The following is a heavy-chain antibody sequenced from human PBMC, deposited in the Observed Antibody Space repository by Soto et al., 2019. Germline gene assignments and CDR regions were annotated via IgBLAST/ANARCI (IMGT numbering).Heavy chain of an antibody. V-gene: IGHV3-73*02. D-gene: IGHD2-15*01. CDR3: TSHSPEDMIRK. Sequence: EVQLVESGGGLVQPGGSLKLSCVASGFTFSGSSMHWVRQASGKGLEWVGRIRNKANSYATPYAASVKGRFTISRDDSNNTAYLQMNSLKTEDTAVYYCTSHSPEDMIRKWGQGTLFTVSS. CDR1: GFTFSGSS. J-gene: IGHJ4*02. CDR2: IRNKANSYAT.